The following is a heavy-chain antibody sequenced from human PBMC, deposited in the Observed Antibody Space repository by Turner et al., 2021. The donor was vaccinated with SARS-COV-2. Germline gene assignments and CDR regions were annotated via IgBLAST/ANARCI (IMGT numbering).Heavy chain of an antibody. CDR3: ARVGIAAAGPTFYYYYYGMDV. D-gene: IGHD6-13*01. Sequence: EVQLVESGGGLVQPGGSLRLSCAASGFTFSSYWMHWVRQAPGKCLVCVSRINSDGSSTSYADSVKGRFTISRDNAKNTLYLQMNSLRAEDTAVYYCARVGIAAAGPTFYYYYYGMDVWGQGTTVTVSS. J-gene: IGHJ6*02. CDR1: GFTFSSYW. V-gene: IGHV3-74*01. CDR2: INSDGSST.